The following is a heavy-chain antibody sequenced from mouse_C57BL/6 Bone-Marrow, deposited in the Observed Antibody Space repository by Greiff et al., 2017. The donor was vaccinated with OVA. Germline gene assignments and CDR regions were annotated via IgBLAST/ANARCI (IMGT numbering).Heavy chain of an antibody. D-gene: IGHD2-3*01. CDR2: INPNNGGT. CDR1: GYTFTDYY. V-gene: IGHV1-26*01. CDR3: ARRWLPYYFDY. Sequence: VQLQQSGPELVKPGASVKISCKASGYTFTDYYMNWVKQSHGKSLEWIGDINPNNGGTSYNQKFKGKATLTVDKSSSTAYMELRSLTSEGSAVYYCARRWLPYYFDYWGQGTTLTVSS. J-gene: IGHJ2*01.